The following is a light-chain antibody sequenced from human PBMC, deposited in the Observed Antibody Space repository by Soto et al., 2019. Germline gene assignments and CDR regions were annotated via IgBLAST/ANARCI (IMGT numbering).Light chain of an antibody. J-gene: IGKJ5*01. CDR1: QSISSY. Sequence: LLTQSPATLSVSPGQRVTLSCRASQSISSYLAWYQQRPGQPSRLLIYDASNRATGILARFSGSGSGTDFTLTISSLEPEDFGVYFCHQRNKFGQGTRLEIK. CDR2: DAS. V-gene: IGKV3-11*01. CDR3: HQRNK.